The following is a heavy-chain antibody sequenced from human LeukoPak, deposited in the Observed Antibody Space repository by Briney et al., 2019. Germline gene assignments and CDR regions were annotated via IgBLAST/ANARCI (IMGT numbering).Heavy chain of an antibody. Sequence: ASVTVSFKASVYSFINYGFSWVRQAPGQGRAGMGWINTYNGHTNYTQTLQGRVTMTTDTSTSTAYMELRNLRPDDTAVYFCARDPRITGTTAYYFDYWGQGTLVTVSS. CDR2: INTYNGHT. CDR3: ARDPRITGTTAYYFDY. CDR1: VYSFINYG. J-gene: IGHJ4*02. D-gene: IGHD1-7*01. V-gene: IGHV1-18*01.